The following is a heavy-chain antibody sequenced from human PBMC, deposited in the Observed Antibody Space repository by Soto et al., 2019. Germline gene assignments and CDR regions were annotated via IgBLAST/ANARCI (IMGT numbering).Heavy chain of an antibody. CDR3: ARDMPYAAGSLAGCDY. CDR2: IYHSGTT. D-gene: IGHD1-26*01. CDR1: GDSITGSY. J-gene: IGHJ4*02. Sequence: PSETLSLTCTVSGDSITGSYWSWIRQPPGKTLEWIGYIYHSGTTTYNPSLKSRVSISVDTSKNQFPLRLTSVIAADTAVYYCARDMPYAAGSLAGCDYWGQGILVTVSS. V-gene: IGHV4-59*01.